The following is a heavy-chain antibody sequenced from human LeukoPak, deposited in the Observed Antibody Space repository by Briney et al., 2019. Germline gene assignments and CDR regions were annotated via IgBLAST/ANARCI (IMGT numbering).Heavy chain of an antibody. J-gene: IGHJ4*02. D-gene: IGHD6-13*01. V-gene: IGHV3-7*03. CDR1: GFTFSSYW. CDR2: IKQDGSEK. Sequence: PGGSLRLSCAASGFTFSSYWTSWVRQAPGKGLEWVANIKQDGSEKYYVDSVKGRFTISRDNAKNSLYLQMNSLRAEDTAVYYCARVYSWSLDYWGQGTLVTVSS. CDR3: ARVYSWSLDY.